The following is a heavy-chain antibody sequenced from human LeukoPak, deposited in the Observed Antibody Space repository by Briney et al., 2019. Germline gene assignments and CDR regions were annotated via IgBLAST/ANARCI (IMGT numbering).Heavy chain of an antibody. D-gene: IGHD5-12*01. CDR1: GGPFSGYY. Sequence: SETLSLTCAVYGGPFSGYYWSWIRQPPGKGLEWIGEINHSGSTNYNPSLKSRVTMSVDTSKNQFSLKLSSVTAADTALYYCARGGGPYSGYSDYWGQGTLVTVSS. V-gene: IGHV4-34*01. CDR2: INHSGST. CDR3: ARGGGPYSGYSDY. J-gene: IGHJ4*02.